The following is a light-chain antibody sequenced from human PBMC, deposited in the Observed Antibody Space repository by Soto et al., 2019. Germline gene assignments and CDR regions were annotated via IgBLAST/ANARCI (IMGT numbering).Light chain of an antibody. CDR1: QGISSY. CDR2: AAS. Sequence: DIQMTQSPSSVSASVGDRVTITCRASQGISSYLAWYQQRPGKAPKLLIYAASSLQSGVPSRFRRSVSGTDFTLTVSSLQPEDFASYYCQQANSFPLSFDGGTKVEIK. J-gene: IGKJ4*01. V-gene: IGKV1-12*01. CDR3: QQANSFPLS.